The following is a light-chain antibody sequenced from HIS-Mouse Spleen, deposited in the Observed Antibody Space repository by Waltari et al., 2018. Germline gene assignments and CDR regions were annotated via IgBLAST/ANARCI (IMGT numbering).Light chain of an antibody. Sequence: QSALTQPASVSGYPGQSITISCTGTSSDVGSYNLVSWYHQHPGNAPKLMTYEGSKRPSGVSNRFSGSKSGNTASLTISGLQAEDEADYYCCSYAGSSTWVFGGGTKLTVL. CDR2: EGS. V-gene: IGLV2-23*01. CDR3: CSYAGSSTWV. J-gene: IGLJ3*02. CDR1: SSDVGSYNL.